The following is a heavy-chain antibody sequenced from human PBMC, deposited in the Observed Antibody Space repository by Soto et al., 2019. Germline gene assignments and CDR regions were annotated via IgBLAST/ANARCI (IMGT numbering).Heavy chain of an antibody. Sequence: PGGSLRLSCAASGFTFIHYAMSWVRQAPGKGLEWVSSISATGGTTYYAASVKGRFTISRDNSKNTLHLQMNSLRAEDTAIYYCARNDYSNYVGFDYWGQGTLVTVYS. V-gene: IGHV3-23*01. CDR3: ARNDYSNYVGFDY. D-gene: IGHD4-4*01. CDR2: ISATGGTT. CDR1: GFTFIHYA. J-gene: IGHJ4*02.